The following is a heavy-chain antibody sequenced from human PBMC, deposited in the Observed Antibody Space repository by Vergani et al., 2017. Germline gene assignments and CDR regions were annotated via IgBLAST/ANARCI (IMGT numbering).Heavy chain of an antibody. J-gene: IGHJ6*03. Sequence: QVQLVESGGGVVQPGRSLRLSCAASEFTFSSYGMHWVRQAPGKGLDWVAVISSDGSYKYYADSVKGRFTISRDNSKNTLYLQMNSLRPEDTAVYYCAASAAQGPYYYYYMDVWGKGTTVTVSS. CDR2: ISSDGSYK. CDR1: EFTFSSYG. CDR3: AASAAQGPYYYYYMDV. D-gene: IGHD2-2*01. V-gene: IGHV3-30*03.